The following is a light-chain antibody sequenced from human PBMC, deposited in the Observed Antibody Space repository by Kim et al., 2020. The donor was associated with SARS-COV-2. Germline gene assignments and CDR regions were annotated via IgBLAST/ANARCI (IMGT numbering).Light chain of an antibody. CDR3: QQRSNWRLT. CDR1: QSVNTY. J-gene: IGKJ4*01. Sequence: LYPGEGATLSCRAKQSVNTYLAWDQQKPGQAPRLLIYDASHRATGIPARFSGSGSGTDFTLTISSLESEDFAVYYCQQRSNWRLTFGGGTKVDIK. CDR2: DAS. V-gene: IGKV3-11*01.